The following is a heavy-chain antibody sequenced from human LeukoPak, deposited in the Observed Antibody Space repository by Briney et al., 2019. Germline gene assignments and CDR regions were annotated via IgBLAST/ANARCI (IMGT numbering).Heavy chain of an antibody. CDR3: ARGGVYGGKKFDY. Sequence: SVKVSCKASGGTFSSYAISWVRQAPGQGLEWMGGIIPIFGTANYAQKFQGRVTITTDESTSTAYMELSSLRSEDTAVYYCARGGVYGGKKFDYWGQGTLVTVSS. CDR2: IIPIFGTA. J-gene: IGHJ4*02. V-gene: IGHV1-69*05. D-gene: IGHD4-23*01. CDR1: GGTFSSYA.